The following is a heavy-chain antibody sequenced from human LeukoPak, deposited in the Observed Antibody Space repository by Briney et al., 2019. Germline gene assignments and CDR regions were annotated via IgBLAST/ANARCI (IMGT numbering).Heavy chain of an antibody. J-gene: IGHJ4*02. CDR1: VFTFSTYG. D-gene: IGHD4-17*01. CDR2: ISYDGSDD. V-gene: IGHV3-30*02. Sequence: QPGGSLRLSCAASVFTFSTYGFHWVRQAPGKGLEWVAFISYDGSDDYYAASVRGRFTISRDNSKNTLYLQMNSLRPEDTAVYYCSKGRGDYGDFRLGYWGQGTLVTVSS. CDR3: SKGRGDYGDFRLGY.